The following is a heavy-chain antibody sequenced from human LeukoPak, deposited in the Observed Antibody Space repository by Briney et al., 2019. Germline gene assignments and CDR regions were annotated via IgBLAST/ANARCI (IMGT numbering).Heavy chain of an antibody. V-gene: IGHV3-21*01. J-gene: IGHJ5*02. CDR3: ARMGDMYSSSWYVGLDWFDP. D-gene: IGHD6-13*01. CDR2: ISSSSSYI. Sequence: GGSLRLSCAASGFTFSSYSMNWVRQAPGRGLEWVSSISSSSSYIYYADSVKGRFTISRDNAKNSLYLQMNSLRAEDTAVYYCARMGDMYSSSWYVGLDWFDPWGQGTLVTVSS. CDR1: GFTFSSYS.